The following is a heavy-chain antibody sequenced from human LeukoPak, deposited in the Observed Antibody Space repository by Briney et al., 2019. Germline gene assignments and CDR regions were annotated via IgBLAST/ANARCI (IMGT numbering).Heavy chain of an antibody. CDR2: IIPIFGTA. Sequence: SVKVSCKASGGTFSSYAISWVRQAPGQGLEWMGGIIPIFGTANYAQKFQGRVTITADESASTAYMELSSLRSEDTAVYYCARDVDTAMASFDYWGQGTLVTVSS. J-gene: IGHJ4*02. CDR3: ARDVDTAMASFDY. D-gene: IGHD5-18*01. V-gene: IGHV1-69*01. CDR1: GGTFSSYA.